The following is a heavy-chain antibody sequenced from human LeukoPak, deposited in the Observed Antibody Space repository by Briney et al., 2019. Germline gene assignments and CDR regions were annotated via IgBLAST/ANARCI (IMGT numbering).Heavy chain of an antibody. CDR3: ARQKRSSSPNY. CDR1: GGSISSSSYY. V-gene: IGHV4-39*01. Sequence: PSETLSLTCTVSGGSISSSSYYWGWIRQPPGKGLEWIGSIYYSGSTYYNPSLKSRVTISVDTSKNQFSLKLSSVTAADTAVYYCARQKRSSSPNYWGQGTLVTVSS. D-gene: IGHD6-13*01. CDR2: IYYSGST. J-gene: IGHJ4*02.